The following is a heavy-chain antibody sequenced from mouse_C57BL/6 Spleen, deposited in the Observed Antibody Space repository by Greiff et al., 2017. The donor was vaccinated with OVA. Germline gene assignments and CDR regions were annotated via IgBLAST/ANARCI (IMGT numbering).Heavy chain of an antibody. Sequence: EVQLQQSGPELVKPGASVKIPCKASGYTFTDYNMDWVKQSHGKSLEWIGDINPNNGGTIYNQKFKGKATLTVDKSSSTAYMELRSLTSEDTAVYYCARRGTSYDYDDGYAMDYWGQGTSVTVAS. V-gene: IGHV1-18*01. J-gene: IGHJ4*01. D-gene: IGHD2-4*01. CDR1: GYTFTDYN. CDR2: INPNNGGT. CDR3: ARRGTSYDYDDGYAMDY.